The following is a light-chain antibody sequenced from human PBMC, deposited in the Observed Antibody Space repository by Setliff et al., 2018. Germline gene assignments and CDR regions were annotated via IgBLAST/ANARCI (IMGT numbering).Light chain of an antibody. CDR1: GSDIGASTY. Sequence: QSVLTQPASASGSPGQSITISCTGTGSDIGASTYVSWYQQHPGKAPKLLIFGVSNRPSGVSNRFSASKSGNTASLAISGLQAEDEADYYCSSYTTDSTLVFGGGTK. J-gene: IGLJ3*02. V-gene: IGLV2-14*03. CDR3: SSYTTDSTLV. CDR2: GVS.